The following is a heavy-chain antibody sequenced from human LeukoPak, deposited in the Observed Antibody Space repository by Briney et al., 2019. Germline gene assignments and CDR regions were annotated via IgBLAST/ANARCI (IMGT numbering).Heavy chain of an antibody. CDR3: ARGRYFDWLPSNWFDP. CDR1: GGSISGYY. D-gene: IGHD3-9*01. CDR2: IYYSGST. J-gene: IGHJ5*02. Sequence: SETLSLTCTVSGGSISGYYWSWIRQPPGKRLEWIGYIYYSGSTIYNPSLKSRVTISVDTSKNQVSLELSSVTAADTAVYYCARGRYFDWLPSNWFDPWGQGTPVTVSS. V-gene: IGHV4-59*01.